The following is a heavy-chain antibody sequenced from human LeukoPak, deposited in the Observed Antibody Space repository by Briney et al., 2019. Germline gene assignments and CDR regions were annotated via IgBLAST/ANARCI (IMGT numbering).Heavy chain of an antibody. CDR1: GFTFNSYS. Sequence: GGSLRLSCAASGFTFNSYSMNWVRQAPGKGLEWVSFISSSSSTIYYADSVKGRFTISRDNAKNSLYLQMNSLRAEDTAVYFCARESYEMATAIRTYYFDYWGQGTLVTVSS. CDR3: ARESYEMATAIRTYYFDY. D-gene: IGHD5-24*01. CDR2: ISSSSSTI. V-gene: IGHV3-48*01. J-gene: IGHJ4*02.